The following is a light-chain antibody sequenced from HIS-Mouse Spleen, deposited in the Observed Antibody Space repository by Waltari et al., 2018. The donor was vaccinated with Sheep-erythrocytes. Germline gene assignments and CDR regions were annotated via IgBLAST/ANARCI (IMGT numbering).Light chain of an antibody. J-gene: IGLJ3*02. CDR2: EGS. CDR3: CSYAGSSTPWV. V-gene: IGLV2-23*01. CDR1: SSDVGSYNL. Sequence: QSALTQPASVSGSPGQSITISCTGTSSDVGSYNLVSWYQQHHGKASKLMIYEGSKRPSGVSNRFSGSKSGNTASLTISGLQAEDEADYYCCSYAGSSTPWVFGGGTKLTVL.